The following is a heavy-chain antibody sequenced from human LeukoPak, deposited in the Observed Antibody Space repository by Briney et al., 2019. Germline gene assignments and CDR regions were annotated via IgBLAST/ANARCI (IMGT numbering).Heavy chain of an antibody. V-gene: IGHV3-30*18. CDR2: ISYDGSNQ. CDR1: GFTFSNYG. J-gene: IGHJ4*02. D-gene: IGHD6-19*01. Sequence: GGSLRLSCAVSGFTFSNYGMHWVRQAPGKGLEWVAVISYDGSNQYYADSVKGRFTISRDNSKNTLYLQMNSLRAEDTAVYYCAKATWLAYWGQGTLVTVSS. CDR3: AKATWLAY.